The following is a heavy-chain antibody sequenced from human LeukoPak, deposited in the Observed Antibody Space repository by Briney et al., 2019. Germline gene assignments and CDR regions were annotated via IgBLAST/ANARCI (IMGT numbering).Heavy chain of an antibody. Sequence: GSLRLSCAASGFTFSDYYMSWIRQAPGKGLEWVSYISSSGSTIYYADSVKGRFTISRDNAKNSLYLQMNSLRAEDTAVYYCARDHPPNGSGSYYDPTFDYWGQGTLVTVSS. D-gene: IGHD3-10*01. CDR3: ARDHPPNGSGSYYDPTFDY. CDR1: GFTFSDYY. CDR2: ISSSGSTI. J-gene: IGHJ4*02. V-gene: IGHV3-11*04.